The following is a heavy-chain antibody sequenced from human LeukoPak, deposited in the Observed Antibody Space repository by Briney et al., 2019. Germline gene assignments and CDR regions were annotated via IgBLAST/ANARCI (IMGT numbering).Heavy chain of an antibody. CDR3: ARFTAGAGYVGVEYYFDY. J-gene: IGHJ4*02. CDR1: GYTFTSYY. Sequence: ASVKVSRKASGYTFTSYYMHWVRQAPGQRLEWMGIINPSGGSTSYAQKSQGRVTITRDTSTSTVYMELSSLRSEDTAVYYCARFTAGAGYVGVEYYFDYWGQGTLVTVSS. V-gene: IGHV1-46*01. D-gene: IGHD2-15*01. CDR2: INPSGGST.